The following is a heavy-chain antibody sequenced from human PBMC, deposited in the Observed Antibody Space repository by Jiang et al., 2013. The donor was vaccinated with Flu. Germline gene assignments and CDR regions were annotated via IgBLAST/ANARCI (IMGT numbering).Heavy chain of an antibody. V-gene: IGHV4-39*01. CDR2: IYYSGST. CDR1: GGSISSSSYY. Sequence: GLVKPSETLSLTCTVSGGSISSSSYYWGWIRQPPGKGLEWIGSIYYSGSTYYNPSLKSRVTISVDTSKNQFSLNLSSVTAADTAVYYCARLQWDTAVVRPFDPWGQGTLVTVSS. J-gene: IGHJ5*02. D-gene: IGHD5-18*01. CDR3: ARLQWDTAVVRPFDP.